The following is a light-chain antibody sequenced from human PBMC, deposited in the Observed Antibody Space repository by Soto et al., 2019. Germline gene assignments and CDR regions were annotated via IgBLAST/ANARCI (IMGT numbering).Light chain of an antibody. CDR1: QSVSSN. J-gene: IGKJ1*01. CDR3: QQYNNWPHWT. Sequence: ETVMTQSPATLSVSPGERATLSCRASQSVSSNLAWYQQKPGQAPRLLIYGASTRATGIPARFSGSGSGTEFTLTISSLQSEDFAVYYCQQYNNWPHWTFGQGTKVDIK. V-gene: IGKV3-15*01. CDR2: GAS.